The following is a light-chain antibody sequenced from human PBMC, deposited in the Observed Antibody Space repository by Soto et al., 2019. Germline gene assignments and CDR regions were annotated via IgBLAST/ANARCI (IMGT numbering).Light chain of an antibody. CDR1: QSISTY. CDR3: QQSYDTPRT. Sequence: DIQMTQSPSSLSASVGDRVTITCRASQSISTYLNWYQQKPGKAPKLLIYGISNLKSGVPSRFSGSGSGTEFTLTISRLQHEDFSTYFCQQSYDTPRTFGQGTKLEIK. J-gene: IGKJ2*01. CDR2: GIS. V-gene: IGKV1-39*01.